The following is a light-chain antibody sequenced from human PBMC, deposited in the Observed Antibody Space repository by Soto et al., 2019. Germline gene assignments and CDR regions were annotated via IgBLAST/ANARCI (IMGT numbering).Light chain of an antibody. J-gene: IGKJ1*01. CDR2: GAS. V-gene: IGKV3-20*01. Sequence: EIVLTQSPGTLSLSPGERATLSCRASQSVSSSYLAWYQQKPGQAPRLLIYGASSRATGIPDRFSGSGSGTDFTLTIRRLEPEDFALYYCQQYASFGQGTKVEIK. CDR1: QSVSSSY. CDR3: QQYAS.